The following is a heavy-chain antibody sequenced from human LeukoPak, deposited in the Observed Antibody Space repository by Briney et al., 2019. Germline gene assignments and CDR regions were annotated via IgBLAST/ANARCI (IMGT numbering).Heavy chain of an antibody. Sequence: GGSVRLSCAASGFTFSSYPMSWVRQAPGKGLEWVSAISGSDGSTYYADSVKGRFTISRDNSKNTLYLQMNSLRAEDTAVYYCAKDLAAYSSGWLYYFDYWGQGTLVTVSS. V-gene: IGHV3-23*01. J-gene: IGHJ4*02. CDR2: ISGSDGST. D-gene: IGHD6-19*01. CDR1: GFTFSSYP. CDR3: AKDLAAYSSGWLYYFDY.